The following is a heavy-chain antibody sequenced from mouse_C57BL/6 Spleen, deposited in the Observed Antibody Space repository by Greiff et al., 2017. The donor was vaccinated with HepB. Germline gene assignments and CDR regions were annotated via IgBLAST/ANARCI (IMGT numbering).Heavy chain of an antibody. CDR3: ARGEWLLPWFAY. Sequence: EVKLQESGPCLVKPSQSLSLTCSVTGYSITSGYYWNWIRQFPGNKLEWMGYISYDGSNNYNPSLKNRISITRDTSKNQFFLKLNSVTTEDTATYYCARGEWLLPWFAYWGQGTLVTVSA. J-gene: IGHJ3*01. CDR2: ISYDGSN. D-gene: IGHD2-3*01. V-gene: IGHV3-6*01. CDR1: GYSITSGYY.